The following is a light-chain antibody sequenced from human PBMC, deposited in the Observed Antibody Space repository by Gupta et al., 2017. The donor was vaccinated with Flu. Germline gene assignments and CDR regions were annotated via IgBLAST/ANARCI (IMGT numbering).Light chain of an antibody. J-gene: IGKJ1*01. CDR2: GAS. CDR1: QSVSSN. Sequence: EIVMTHSPVTLSVFPGERATLSCRASQSVSSNLAWYQQKPGQAPRLLIHGASTRATGIPARFSGSGSGTEFTLTISSLQSEDFAVYYCQQYNNWPRTFGQGTKVEIK. V-gene: IGKV3-15*01. CDR3: QQYNNWPRT.